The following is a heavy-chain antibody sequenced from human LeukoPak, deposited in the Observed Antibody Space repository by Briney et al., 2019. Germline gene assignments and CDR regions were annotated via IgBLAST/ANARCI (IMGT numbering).Heavy chain of an antibody. Sequence: SETLSLTCTVSGGSISSHYWSWIRQPPGKGLEWIGSIYHSGSTYYNPSLKSRVTISVDTSKNQFSLKLSSVTAADTAVYYCASIAARPEAFDYWGQGTLVTVSS. CDR2: IYHSGST. J-gene: IGHJ4*02. CDR3: ASIAARPEAFDY. CDR1: GGSISSHY. V-gene: IGHV4-59*08. D-gene: IGHD6-6*01.